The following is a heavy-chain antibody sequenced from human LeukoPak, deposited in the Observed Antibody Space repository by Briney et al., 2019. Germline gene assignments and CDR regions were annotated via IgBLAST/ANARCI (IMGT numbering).Heavy chain of an antibody. CDR3: ARDRECSSTSCYYYYYYGMDV. Sequence: PGGSLRLSCAASGFTFSSYAMHWVRQAPGKGLEWVAVISYDGSNKYYADSVKGRFTISRDNSKNTLYLQMNSLRAEDTAVYYCARDRECSSTSCYYYYYYGMDVWGQGTTVTVSS. V-gene: IGHV3-30-3*01. CDR1: GFTFSSYA. J-gene: IGHJ6*02. CDR2: ISYDGSNK. D-gene: IGHD2-2*01.